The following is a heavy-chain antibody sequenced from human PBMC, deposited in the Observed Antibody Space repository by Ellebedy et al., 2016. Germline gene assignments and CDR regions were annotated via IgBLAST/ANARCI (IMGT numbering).Heavy chain of an antibody. CDR3: ARVRLWFDP. Sequence: SETLSLTCTVSGGSISSSSYYWGWIRQPPGKGLEWIGSIYYSGSTYYNPSLKSRVTISVDTSKNQFSLKLSSVTAADTAVYYCARVRLWFDPWGQGTLVTVSS. J-gene: IGHJ5*02. CDR2: IYYSGST. CDR1: GGSISSSSYY. D-gene: IGHD6-25*01. V-gene: IGHV4-39*07.